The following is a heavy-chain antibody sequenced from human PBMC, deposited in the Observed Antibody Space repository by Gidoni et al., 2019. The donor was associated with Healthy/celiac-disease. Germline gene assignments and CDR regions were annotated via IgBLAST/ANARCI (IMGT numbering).Heavy chain of an antibody. CDR1: GGPTRSGGYY. J-gene: IGHJ3*02. V-gene: IGHV4-31*03. CDR3: ARDQGLLRDAFDI. D-gene: IGHD3-22*01. Sequence: QVQLQESGPGLVKPSQTLSLTCTVSGGPTRSGGYYWSWIRQHPGKGLEWIGYIYYSGSTYYNPSLKSRVTISVDTSKNQFSLKLSSVTAADTAVYYCARDQGLLRDAFDIWGQGTMVTVSS. CDR2: IYYSGST.